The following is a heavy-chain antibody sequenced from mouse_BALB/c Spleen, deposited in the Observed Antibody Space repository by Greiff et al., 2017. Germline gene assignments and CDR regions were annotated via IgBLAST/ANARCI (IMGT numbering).Heavy chain of an antibody. D-gene: IGHD2-1*01. CDR1: GYTFTSYY. CDR3: TREDGNPFAY. Sequence: VQLKQSGAELVKPGASVKLSCKASGYTFTSYYMYWVKQRPGQGLEWIGEINPSNGGTNFNEKFKSKATLTVDKSSSTTYMQLSSLTSEDSAVYYCTREDGNPFAYWGQGTLVTVSA. V-gene: IGHV1S81*02. J-gene: IGHJ3*01. CDR2: INPSNGGT.